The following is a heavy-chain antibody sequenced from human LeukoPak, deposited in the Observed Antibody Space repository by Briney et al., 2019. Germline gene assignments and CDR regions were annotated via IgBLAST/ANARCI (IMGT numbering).Heavy chain of an antibody. D-gene: IGHD3-10*01. CDR3: ARRKVTVLRGVITSPKYYYYMDV. Sequence: SETLSLTCVVYGGSFSDYYWSWIRQPPGKGLEWIGEINHSGTTNFNPSLKSRVTISADTSKNQFSLRLNSLTAADTAVYYCARRKVTVLRGVITSPKYYYYMDVWGKGTTVTISS. V-gene: IGHV4-34*01. CDR1: GGSFSDYY. CDR2: INHSGTT. J-gene: IGHJ6*03.